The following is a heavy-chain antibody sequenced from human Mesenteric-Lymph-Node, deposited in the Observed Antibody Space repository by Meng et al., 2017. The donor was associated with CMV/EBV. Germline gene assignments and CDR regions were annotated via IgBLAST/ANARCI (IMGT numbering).Heavy chain of an antibody. CDR2: ISRSSNFI. CDR1: GFTLSSFS. J-gene: IGHJ4*02. Sequence: GESLKISCAASGFTLSSFSMNWVRQAPGKGLEWVSSISRSSNFIYYADSVKGRFTISRDNAENSMYLQMDSLRAEDTAVYYCARVKADVGATDYWGQGTLVTVSS. V-gene: IGHV3-21*01. D-gene: IGHD1-26*01. CDR3: ARVKADVGATDY.